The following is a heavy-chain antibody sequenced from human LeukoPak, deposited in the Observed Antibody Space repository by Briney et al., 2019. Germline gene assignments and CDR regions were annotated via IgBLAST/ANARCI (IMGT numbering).Heavy chain of an antibody. Sequence: GGSLRLSCAASGFTFTNYAMSWVRQAPGKGLEWVASINHNGNVNYYVDSVKGRFTISRDNAKNSLYLQMSNLRAEDTAVYFCARGGGLDVWGQGATVTVSS. CDR1: GFTFTNYA. V-gene: IGHV3-7*03. J-gene: IGHJ6*02. CDR2: INHNGNVN. D-gene: IGHD3-16*01. CDR3: ARGGGLDV.